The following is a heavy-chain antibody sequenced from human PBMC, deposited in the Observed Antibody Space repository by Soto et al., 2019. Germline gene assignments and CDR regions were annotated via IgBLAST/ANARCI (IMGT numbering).Heavy chain of an antibody. V-gene: IGHV4-34*01. D-gene: IGHD5-18*01. CDR3: ARDLSGCSSSDCYLSGWFDH. CDR2: INHSGST. Sequence: SETLSLTCAVYGGSFSGYYWSWIRQPPGKGLEWIGEINHSGSTNYNPSLKSRVTLSVDRSKYQLSLQLTLLTAANTAVYYCARDLSGCSSSDCYLSGWFDHWGPGTLVTVSS. CDR1: GGSFSGYY. J-gene: IGHJ5*02.